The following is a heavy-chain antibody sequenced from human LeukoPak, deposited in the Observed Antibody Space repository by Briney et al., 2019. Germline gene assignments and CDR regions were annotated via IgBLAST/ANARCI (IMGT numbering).Heavy chain of an antibody. Sequence: PGGSLRLSCAASGFTFNSYAMSWVRQAPGKGPEWVSTIPGIGGSTYYADSVKGRFTISRDNAKNSLFLHMNSLRAEDTAVYYCAREDASGSYYRSLDYWGQGTLVTVSS. CDR3: AREDASGSYYRSLDY. J-gene: IGHJ4*02. D-gene: IGHD3-10*01. CDR1: GFTFNSYA. CDR2: IPGIGGST. V-gene: IGHV3-23*01.